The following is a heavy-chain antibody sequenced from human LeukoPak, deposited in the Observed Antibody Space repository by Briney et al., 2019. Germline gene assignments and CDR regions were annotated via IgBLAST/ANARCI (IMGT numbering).Heavy chain of an antibody. J-gene: IGHJ5*02. CDR1: GRTFSSYA. V-gene: IGHV1-69*05. CDR2: IIPIFGTA. CDR3: ARSPTGGYGDYH. Sequence: ASVKVSCKASGRTFSSYAISWVRQAPGQGLEWMGRIIPIFGTANYAQKFQGRVTITTDESTSTAYMELSSLRSEDTAVYYCARSPTGGYGDYHWGQGTLVTVSS. D-gene: IGHD4-17*01.